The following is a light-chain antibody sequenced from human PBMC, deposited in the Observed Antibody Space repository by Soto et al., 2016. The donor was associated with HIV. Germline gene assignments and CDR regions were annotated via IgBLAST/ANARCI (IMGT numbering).Light chain of an antibody. J-gene: IGLJ2*01. Sequence: SSELTQDPAVSVALRQTVRITCQGDSLRNSYANWYHQKPGQAPILLIYGKNNRPSGIPDRFSGSSSGNIVSLTISGAQAEDEADYYCNSHDSTTNHVVFGGGTKLTVL. CDR2: GKN. V-gene: IGLV3-19*01. CDR1: SLRNSY. CDR3: NSHDSTTNHVV.